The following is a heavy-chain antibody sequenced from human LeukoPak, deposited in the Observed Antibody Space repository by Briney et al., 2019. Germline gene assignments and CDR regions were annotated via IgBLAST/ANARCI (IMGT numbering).Heavy chain of an antibody. CDR1: GGSINSGTFY. J-gene: IGHJ4*02. V-gene: IGHV4-39*01. D-gene: IGHD1-26*01. CDR2: MYYDGSS. CDR3: ARRSDSGSDDGEDYFDY. Sequence: PSETLSLTCTVSGGSINSGTFYWGWIRQPPGKGLEWIGSMYYDGSSYYNPSLKSRVTTSVDTSKNQFSLKLTSVTAADTAVYFCARRSDSGSDDGEDYFDYWGQGTPVTVSS.